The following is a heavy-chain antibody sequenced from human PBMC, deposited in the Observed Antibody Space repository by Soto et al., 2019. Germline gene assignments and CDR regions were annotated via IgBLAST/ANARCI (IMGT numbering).Heavy chain of an antibody. J-gene: IGHJ4*02. CDR2: IWYDGSNK. Sequence: PGGSLRLSCAASGFTFSSYGMHWVRQAPGKGLEWVAVIWYDGSNKYNADSVKGRFTISRVNSKNTLYLQMNSLRAEDTAVYYCAREFWSGPFDYWGQGTLVTVSS. CDR1: GFTFSSYG. V-gene: IGHV3-33*01. D-gene: IGHD3-3*01. CDR3: AREFWSGPFDY.